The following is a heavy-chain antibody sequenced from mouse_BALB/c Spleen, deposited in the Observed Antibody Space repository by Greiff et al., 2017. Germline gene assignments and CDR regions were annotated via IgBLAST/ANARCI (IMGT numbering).Heavy chain of an antibody. CDR1: GYTFTNYW. Sequence: VQLQQSGAELVRPGTSVKISCKASGYTFTNYWLGWVKQRPGHGLAWIGDIYPGGGYTNYNEKFKGKATLTADTSSSTAYMQLSSLTSEDSAVYFCARKDYGNYEYFDYWGQGTTLTVSS. V-gene: IGHV1-63*02. CDR3: ARKDYGNYEYFDY. CDR2: IYPGGGYT. J-gene: IGHJ2*01. D-gene: IGHD2-1*01.